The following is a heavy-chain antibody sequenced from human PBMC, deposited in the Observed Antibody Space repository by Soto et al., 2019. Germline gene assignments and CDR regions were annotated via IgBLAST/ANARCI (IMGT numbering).Heavy chain of an antibody. Sequence: SVKVSCKASGGTFSSYAISWVRQAPGQGLEWMGGIIPIFGTANYAQKFQGRVTITADESTSTAYMGLSSLRSEDTAVYYCARAVAGPDAFDIWGQGTMVTVSS. V-gene: IGHV1-69*13. J-gene: IGHJ3*02. CDR3: ARAVAGPDAFDI. D-gene: IGHD6-19*01. CDR2: IIPIFGTA. CDR1: GGTFSSYA.